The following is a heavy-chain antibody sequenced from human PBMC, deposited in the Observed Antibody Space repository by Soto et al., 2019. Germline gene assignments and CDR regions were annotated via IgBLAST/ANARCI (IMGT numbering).Heavy chain of an antibody. CDR2: ISSSSSYI. CDR3: ARDLTGTTPFDY. D-gene: IGHD1-7*01. J-gene: IGHJ4*02. Sequence: PGGSLRLSCATSGFTFSGYSMHWVRQAPGKGLEWVSSISSSSSYIYYADSVKGRFTIPRDNAKNSLYLQMNSLRAEDTAVCYCARDLTGTTPFDYWGQGTLVTVSS. V-gene: IGHV3-21*01. CDR1: GFTFSGYS.